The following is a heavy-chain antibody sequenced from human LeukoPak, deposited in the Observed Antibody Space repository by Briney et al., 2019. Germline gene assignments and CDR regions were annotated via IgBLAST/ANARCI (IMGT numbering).Heavy chain of an antibody. CDR2: INHSGST. V-gene: IGHV4-34*01. Sequence: SETLSLTCAVYGGSFSGYYWSWIRQPPGKGLEWIGEINHSGSTNYNPSLKSRVTISVDTSKNQFSLKLSSVTAADTAVYYCARAYYVVVAAASDYWGQGTLVTVSS. D-gene: IGHD2-15*01. CDR1: GGSFSGYY. J-gene: IGHJ4*02. CDR3: ARAYYVVVAAASDY.